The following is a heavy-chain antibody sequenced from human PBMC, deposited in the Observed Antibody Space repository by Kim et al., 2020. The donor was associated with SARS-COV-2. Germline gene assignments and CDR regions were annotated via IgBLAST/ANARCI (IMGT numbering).Heavy chain of an antibody. CDR3: ARGVRVGVRGSSYPPYYYYGMDV. J-gene: IGHJ6*02. D-gene: IGHD3-10*01. V-gene: IGHV4-34*01. Sequence: SETLSLTCAVYGGSFSGYYWSWIRQPPGKGLEWIGEINHSGSTNYNPSLKSRVTISVDTSKNQFSLKLSSVTAADTAVYYCARGVRVGVRGSSYPPYYYYGMDVWGQGTTVTVSS. CDR1: GGSFSGYY. CDR2: INHSGST.